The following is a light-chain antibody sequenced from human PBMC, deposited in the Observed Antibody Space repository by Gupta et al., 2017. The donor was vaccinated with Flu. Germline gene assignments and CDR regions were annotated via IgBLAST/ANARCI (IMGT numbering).Light chain of an antibody. CDR2: EVR. CDR1: SSDIGYYEY. Sequence: SITIPCTGTSSDIGYYEYVSWYQRHPGKAPKLILYEVRYRPSGISNRFSGSKSGNTASLTISGLQAEDEADYYCSSFTTRRTLVFGGGTRL. J-gene: IGLJ3*02. V-gene: IGLV2-14*01. CDR3: SSFTTRRTLV.